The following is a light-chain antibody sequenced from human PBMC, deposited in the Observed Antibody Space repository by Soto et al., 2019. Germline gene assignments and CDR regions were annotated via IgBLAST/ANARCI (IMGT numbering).Light chain of an antibody. CDR3: AACDDSLSGYV. CDR2: RNN. CDR1: SSNIGSNY. J-gene: IGLJ1*01. V-gene: IGLV1-47*01. Sequence: QSALTQPPSASRTPGQRVTISCSGSSSNIGSNYVYWYQQLPGTAPKLLIYRNNQRPSGVPDRFSGSKSGTSASLAISGLRSEDEADYYCAACDDSLSGYVFGTSTKVTVL.